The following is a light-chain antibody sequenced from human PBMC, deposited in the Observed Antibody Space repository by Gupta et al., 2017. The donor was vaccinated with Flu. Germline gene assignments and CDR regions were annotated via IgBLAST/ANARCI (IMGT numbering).Light chain of an antibody. CDR1: HGIGTF. V-gene: IGKV3-11*01. CDR2: DAS. CDR3: QQRSSCPDT. Sequence: EIVLTQSPATLSSSPGERATLSCRASHGIGTFLAWYQQKPGQAPRLLIYDASKRDTAVPGRFSGSGSGTDFTLTIRCLEPEDFAFYYCQQRSSCPDTFGRGTKVEIK. J-gene: IGKJ4*01.